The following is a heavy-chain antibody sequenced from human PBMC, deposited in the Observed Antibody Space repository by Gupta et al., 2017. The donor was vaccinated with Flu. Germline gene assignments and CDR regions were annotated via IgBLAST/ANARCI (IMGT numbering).Heavy chain of an antibody. J-gene: IGHJ3*02. CDR2: ISSSGTPI. CDR3: ARDGPDFGGNSSAFDI. Sequence: PGQGLEWISYISSSGTPIFHADSVKGRVTISRVNAKNSLDLLMDSLRAEDTAVYYCARDGPDFGGNSSAFDIWGQGAVVTVSS. D-gene: IGHD2-21*02. V-gene: IGHV3-11*01.